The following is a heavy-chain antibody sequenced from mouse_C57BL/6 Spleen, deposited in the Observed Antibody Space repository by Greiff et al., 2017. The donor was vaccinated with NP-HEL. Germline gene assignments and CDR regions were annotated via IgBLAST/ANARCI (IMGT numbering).Heavy chain of an antibody. V-gene: IGHV1-9*01. D-gene: IGHD1-1*01. CDR3: ASPDYYGSSYCAY. Sequence: QVQLQQSGAELMKPGASVKLSCKATGYTFTGYWIEWVTQRPGHGLEWIGEILPGSGSTNYNEKFKGKATFTADPSSNTAYMQLSSLTTEDSAIYYWASPDYYGSSYCAYWGQGTLVTVSA. J-gene: IGHJ3*01. CDR2: ILPGSGST. CDR1: GYTFTGYW.